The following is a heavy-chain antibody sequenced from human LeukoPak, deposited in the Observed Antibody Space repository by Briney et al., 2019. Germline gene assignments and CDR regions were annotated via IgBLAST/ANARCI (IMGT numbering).Heavy chain of an antibody. CDR3: AKDPLDY. J-gene: IGHJ4*02. CDR2: ISYDGSNK. V-gene: IGHV3-30*18. CDR1: GFTFSSYG. Sequence: GGSLRLSCAASGFTFSSYGMHWVRQAPGKGLEWVAVISYDGSNKYYADSVKGRFTISRDNSKNTLYLQMNSLRAEDTAVYYCAKDPLDYWAREPWSPSPQ.